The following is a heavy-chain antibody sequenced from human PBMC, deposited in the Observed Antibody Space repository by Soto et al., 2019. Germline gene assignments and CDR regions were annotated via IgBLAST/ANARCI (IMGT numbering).Heavy chain of an antibody. CDR3: ARAGLELLVGHDAFDI. J-gene: IGHJ3*02. D-gene: IGHD1-26*01. V-gene: IGHV3-13*01. Sequence: GGSLRLSCAASGFTFSSHDMHWVRQATGKGLEWVSAIGTAGDTYYPGSVKCRFTISRENAKNSLYLQMNSLRAGDTAVYYCARAGLELLVGHDAFDIWGQGTMVTVSS. CDR2: IGTAGDT. CDR1: GFTFSSHD.